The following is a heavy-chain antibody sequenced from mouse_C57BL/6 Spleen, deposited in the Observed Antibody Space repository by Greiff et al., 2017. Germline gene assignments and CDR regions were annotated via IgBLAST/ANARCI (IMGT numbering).Heavy chain of an antibody. Sequence: QVQLQQSGAELVRPGASVTLSCKASGFKITDYEMHWVKQTTVHGLEWIGAIDPEAGGTAYNQKFKGKAILTADKSSSTAYMELRSLTSEDSAVYYYTRGLRLPFAYWGQGTLVTVSA. J-gene: IGHJ3*01. CDR3: TRGLRLPFAY. CDR2: IDPEAGGT. CDR1: GFKITDYE. D-gene: IGHD3-2*02. V-gene: IGHV1-15*01.